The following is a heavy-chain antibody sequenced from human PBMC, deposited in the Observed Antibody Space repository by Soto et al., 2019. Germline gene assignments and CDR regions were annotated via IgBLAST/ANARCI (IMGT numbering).Heavy chain of an antibody. CDR3: ARDNGMAGSFDP. V-gene: IGHV3-48*02. CDR1: GFTFSSYS. J-gene: IGHJ5*02. CDR2: ITSSSTTI. D-gene: IGHD2-8*01. Sequence: GSLRLSCAASGFTFSSYSMNWARQAPGKGLEWIAYITSSSTTIFYADSMKGRFTISRDNAKSSLYLQMNSLRDEDTAVYYCARDNGMAGSFDPWGQGTLVTVSS.